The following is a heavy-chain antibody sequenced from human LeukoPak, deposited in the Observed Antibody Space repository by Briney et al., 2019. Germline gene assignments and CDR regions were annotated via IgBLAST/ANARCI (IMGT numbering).Heavy chain of an antibody. Sequence: SETLSLTCTVSGGSVSGTTFYWGWIRQPPGEGLEWIGSIHYSGNTYYIPSLKSRVTISVDTSKNQFSLKLSSVTAADTAVYYCARGYGSGKNWFDPWGQGTLVTVSS. CDR1: GGSVSGTTFY. CDR2: IHYSGNT. J-gene: IGHJ5*02. D-gene: IGHD3-10*01. CDR3: ARGYGSGKNWFDP. V-gene: IGHV4-39*01.